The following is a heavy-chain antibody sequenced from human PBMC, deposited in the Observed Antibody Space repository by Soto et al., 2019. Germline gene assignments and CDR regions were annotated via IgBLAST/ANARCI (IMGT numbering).Heavy chain of an antibody. V-gene: IGHV1-69*08. J-gene: IGHJ3*01. CDR3: ARDRITTRGDAFDL. D-gene: IGHD3-3*01. CDR1: GGTFSTYI. CDR2: IIPLPDIT. Sequence: QVQLVQSGAEVRKPGSSVKVSCKAPGGTFSTYIISWVRQAPGQGLEWMGRIIPLPDITNYAQKIHGRVTVTADRSTSTAYMELPSLKSEDTAVYYCARDRITTRGDAFDLWGQGTMVTVSS.